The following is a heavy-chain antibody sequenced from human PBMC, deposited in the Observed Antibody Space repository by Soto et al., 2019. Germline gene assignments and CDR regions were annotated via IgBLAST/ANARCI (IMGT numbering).Heavy chain of an antibody. CDR1: GYTFTSYG. V-gene: IGHV1-18*04. CDR3: ARGHCSGGSCPPTGY. CDR2: ISAYNGNT. D-gene: IGHD2-15*01. Sequence: QVQLVQSGAEVTKPGASVKVSCKASGYTFTSYGISWVRQAPGQCLEWMGWISAYNGNTNYAQKLQGRVTMTTDTSPSTAYMELRSRRSDDTAVYYCARGHCSGGSCPPTGYWGKGTLVTVSS. J-gene: IGHJ4*02.